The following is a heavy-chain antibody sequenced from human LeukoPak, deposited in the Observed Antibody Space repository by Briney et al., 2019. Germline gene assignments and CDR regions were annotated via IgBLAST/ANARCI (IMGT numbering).Heavy chain of an antibody. Sequence: ASVKVSCKASGYTFTNYGISWVRQAPGQGREWMGWISGYNGKTNYAQKLQGRVTMTTDTSTSTAYMELRSLRSDDTAVYYCARDAREVLLWFGEFSPWGQGTLVTVSS. CDR2: ISGYNGKT. V-gene: IGHV1-18*01. CDR3: ARDAREVLLWFGEFSP. D-gene: IGHD3-10*01. J-gene: IGHJ5*02. CDR1: GYTFTNYG.